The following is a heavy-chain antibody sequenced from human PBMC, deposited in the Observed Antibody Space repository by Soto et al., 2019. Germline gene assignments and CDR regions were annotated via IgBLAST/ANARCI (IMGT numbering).Heavy chain of an antibody. CDR1: GGSISSSSYY. CDR2: IYYSGST. J-gene: IGHJ4*02. D-gene: IGHD4-17*01. CDR3: ARVGLMTTVTTTDY. Sequence: LSLTCTVSGGSISSSSYYWGWIRQPPGRGLEWIGSIYYSGSTYYNPSLKSRVTISVDTSKNQFSLKLSSVTAADTAVYYCARVGLMTTVTTTDYWGQGTLVTVSS. V-gene: IGHV4-39*01.